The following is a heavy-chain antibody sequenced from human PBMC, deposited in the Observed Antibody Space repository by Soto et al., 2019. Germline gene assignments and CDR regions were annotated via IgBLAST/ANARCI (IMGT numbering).Heavy chain of an antibody. D-gene: IGHD4-17*01. Sequence: EVQLVESGGGLVQPGGSLRLSCAASGFAFSDHSMDWVRQAPGKGLEWVGRTRNKANSYTTEYAASVKGRFTISRDDSKNSLYLQMNSLKTEDTAMYYCARELMTTVTYFDYWGQGTLVTVSS. J-gene: IGHJ4*02. CDR1: GFAFSDHS. V-gene: IGHV3-72*01. CDR2: TRNKANSYTT. CDR3: ARELMTTVTYFDY.